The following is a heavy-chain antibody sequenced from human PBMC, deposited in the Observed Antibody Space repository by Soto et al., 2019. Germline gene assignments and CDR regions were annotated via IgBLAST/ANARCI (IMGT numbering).Heavy chain of an antibody. CDR2: IYTSGST. Sequence: PSETLSLTCTASGGSISSYYWSWIRQPAGKGLEWIGRIYTSGSTNYNPSLKNRVTMSVDTSKNQFSLKLSSVTAADTSVYYCARVLVIFWSGYCPSCYYDYGMDVGGQGTTVTVSS. J-gene: IGHJ6*02. D-gene: IGHD3-3*01. CDR1: GGSISSYY. CDR3: ARVLVIFWSGYCPSCYYDYGMDV. V-gene: IGHV4-4*07.